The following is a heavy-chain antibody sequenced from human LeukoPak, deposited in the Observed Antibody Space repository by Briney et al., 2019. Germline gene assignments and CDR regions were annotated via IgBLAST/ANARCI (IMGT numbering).Heavy chain of an antibody. CDR1: GYSFTSHY. CDR3: ARGDHLDS. D-gene: IGHD1-14*01. V-gene: IGHV5-51*01. CDR2: IRHGGSDI. Sequence: GASLQISCKGFGYSFTSHYIAWVRQMPGTGLEWMGLIRHGGSDIKYSPSFQGQVTFSVDNSINTAYLQWSSLKASDSALYYCARGDHLDSWGQGTLVTVSS. J-gene: IGHJ4*02.